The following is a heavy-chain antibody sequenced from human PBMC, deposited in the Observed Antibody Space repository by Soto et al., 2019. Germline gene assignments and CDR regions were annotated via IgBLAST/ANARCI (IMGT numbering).Heavy chain of an antibody. J-gene: IGHJ6*02. CDR1: GGSFSGYY. CDR2: INHSGST. CDR3: AGCSGGSCYFYYYGMDV. D-gene: IGHD2-15*01. Sequence: QVQLQQWGAGLLKPSETLSLTCAVYGGSFSGYYWSWIRQPPGKGLEWIGEINHSGSTNYNPSLKGRVTISVDTSKNPFSLKLSSVTAADTAVYYCAGCSGGSCYFYYYGMDVWGQGTTVTVSS. V-gene: IGHV4-34*01.